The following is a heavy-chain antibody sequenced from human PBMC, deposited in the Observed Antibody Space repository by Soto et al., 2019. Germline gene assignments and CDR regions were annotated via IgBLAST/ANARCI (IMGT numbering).Heavy chain of an antibody. J-gene: IGHJ4*01. CDR2: MYAGGDT. CDR3: VSRIPSWVFDY. CDR1: GLSVSDNY. D-gene: IGHD2-21*01. Sequence: GGSLRLSCGASGLSVSDNYMGWVRQAPGRGLEWVSVMYAGGDTHYADSVKGRFTISRDKSESTLYLQMNSLRDEDTGVYFCVSRIPSWVFDYWGLGTLVTVSS. V-gene: IGHV3-53*01.